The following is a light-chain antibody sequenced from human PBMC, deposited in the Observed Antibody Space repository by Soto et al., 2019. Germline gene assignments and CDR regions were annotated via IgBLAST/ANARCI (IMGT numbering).Light chain of an antibody. Sequence: QSVLTQPSSLSASPGASASLTCTLGSGINVGTYRIYWYQQKPGSPPQYLLRYKSDSDKKQGSGVPSRFSGSRDASANAGILVISVLQHEDEADYYCMIWHGSASIFGGGTKLTVL. CDR1: SGINVGTYR. CDR2: YKSDSDK. J-gene: IGLJ2*01. CDR3: MIWHGSASI. V-gene: IGLV5-45*02.